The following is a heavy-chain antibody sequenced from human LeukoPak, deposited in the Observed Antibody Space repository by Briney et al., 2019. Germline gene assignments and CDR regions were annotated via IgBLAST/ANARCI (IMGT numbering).Heavy chain of an antibody. CDR3: AKWRYYDILTGYYHPFDY. J-gene: IGHJ4*02. CDR2: INHDGSDI. Sequence: GGSLRLSCAVSGFTVSSYVMHWVRQAPGEGLVWVSRINHDGSDISYADSVKGRSTISRDNAKNTLYLQMNSLRVDDTAVYYCAKWRYYDILTGYYHPFDYWGQGTLVTVSS. V-gene: IGHV3-74*01. CDR1: GFTVSSYV. D-gene: IGHD3-9*01.